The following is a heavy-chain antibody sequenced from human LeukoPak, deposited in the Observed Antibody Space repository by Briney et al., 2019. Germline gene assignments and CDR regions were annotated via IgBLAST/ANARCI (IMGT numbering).Heavy chain of an antibody. J-gene: IGHJ4*02. D-gene: IGHD2-15*01. CDR2: IYYSGNT. CDR1: GGSISSSSFY. Sequence: KPSETLSLTCSVSGGSISSSSFYWGWIRQPPGKGLEWIGTIYYSGNTFYNPSLKSRATISVDKSKNQFSLKLSSVAAADTAVYYCASSFRTKDLLGYCSGGSCSKMVDYWGQGTLVTVSS. CDR3: ASSFRTKDLLGYCSGGSCSKMVDY. V-gene: IGHV4-39*07.